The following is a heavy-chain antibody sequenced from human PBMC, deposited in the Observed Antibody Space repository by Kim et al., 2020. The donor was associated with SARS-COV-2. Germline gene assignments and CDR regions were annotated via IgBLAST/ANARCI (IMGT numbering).Heavy chain of an antibody. V-gene: IGHV4-59*08. D-gene: IGHD4-17*01. CDR1: GASMSSFY. Sequence: SETLSRTCKVFGASMSSFYCSWIRQSPGKGLEWIGYVYESGSTKYNLSLKSRLSISVDASKKEFSLRLASVTAADSAVYYCARCTYGDYETYLDYWGQGKQVTVSS. J-gene: IGHJ4*02. CDR3: ARCTYGDYETYLDY. CDR2: VYESGST.